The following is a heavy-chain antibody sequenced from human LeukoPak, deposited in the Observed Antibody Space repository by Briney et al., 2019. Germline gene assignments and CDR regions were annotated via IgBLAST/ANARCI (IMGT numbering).Heavy chain of an antibody. J-gene: IGHJ4*02. Sequence: KNGESLKISCQGSGSTFANYWIGWVRQMPGKGLEWMGIIYPGDSDTRYSPSFQGQVTISADKSISTAYLQWSSLKASDTAVYDCARREGGWYLDYWRQGTLVTVSS. CDR2: IYPGDSDT. D-gene: IGHD6-19*01. CDR1: GSTFANYW. CDR3: ARREGGWYLDY. V-gene: IGHV5-51*01.